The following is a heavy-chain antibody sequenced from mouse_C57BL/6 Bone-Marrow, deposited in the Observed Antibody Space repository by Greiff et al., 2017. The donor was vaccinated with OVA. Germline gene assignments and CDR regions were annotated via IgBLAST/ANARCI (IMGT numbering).Heavy chain of an antibody. Sequence: QVQLQQPGAELVKPGASVKVSCKASGYTFTSYWMHWVKQRPGQGLEWIGRIHPSDSDTNYNQKFKGKATLTVDKSSSTAYMELHSLTSEDSAVYFCARRGGNFAWFAYWGQGTLVTVSA. D-gene: IGHD2-1*01. V-gene: IGHV1-74*01. CDR2: IHPSDSDT. CDR1: GYTFTSYW. CDR3: ARRGGNFAWFAY. J-gene: IGHJ3*01.